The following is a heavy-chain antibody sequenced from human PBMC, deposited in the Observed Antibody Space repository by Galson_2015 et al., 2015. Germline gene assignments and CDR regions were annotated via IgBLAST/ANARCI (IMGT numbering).Heavy chain of an antibody. Sequence: SLSLACAASGFTFGTYWMHWVRHGRGEGLVRVEVIDNDGSKTAYPESVKGRFIISRDNAKSTLYPQMESLRVEDTGVYYCATDPPGSTTWDTFDHWGQGTLVTVSS. CDR1: GFTFGTYW. J-gene: IGHJ4*02. V-gene: IGHV3-74*03. D-gene: IGHD1-14*01. CDR2: IDNDGSKT. CDR3: ATDPPGSTTWDTFDH.